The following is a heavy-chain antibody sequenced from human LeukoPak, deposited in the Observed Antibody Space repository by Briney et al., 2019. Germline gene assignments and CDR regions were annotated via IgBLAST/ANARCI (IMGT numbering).Heavy chain of an antibody. CDR1: GYTFTSYD. V-gene: IGHV1-8*01. J-gene: IGHJ6*02. CDR2: MSPNSGNT. D-gene: IGHD3-10*01. CDR3: AREQYGSGSSDWYYGMDV. Sequence: ASVKVSCKASGYTFTSYDINWMRQATGQGLEWMGWMSPNSGNTGYAQKFQGRVTMTRDTSISTAYMELSSLRSEDTAVYYCAREQYGSGSSDWYYGMDVWGQGTTVTVSS.